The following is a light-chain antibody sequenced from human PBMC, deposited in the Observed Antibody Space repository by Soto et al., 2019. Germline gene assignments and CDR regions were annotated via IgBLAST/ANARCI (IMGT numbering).Light chain of an antibody. CDR1: TGAVTNGHY. J-gene: IGLJ1*01. CDR2: DTT. Sequence: QAVVTQEPSLTVSPGGTVTLTCGSSTGAVTNGHYPYWFQQEPGQAPRTLIYDTTNRHSWTPARFSGSLLGGKAALTLSGAQPEDEAEYYCLLSYNGPYVFGTGTKVTVL. CDR3: LLSYNGPYV. V-gene: IGLV7-46*01.